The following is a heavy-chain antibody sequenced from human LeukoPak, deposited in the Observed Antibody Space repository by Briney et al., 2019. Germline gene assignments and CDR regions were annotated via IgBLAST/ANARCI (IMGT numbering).Heavy chain of an antibody. D-gene: IGHD6-19*01. CDR1: GYFISSGYY. V-gene: IGHV4-38-2*02. Sequence: SETLSLTCTVSGYFISSGYYWGWIRQPPGKGLEWIGSIYHSGSTYYNPSLKSRVTISVDTSKNQFSLKLTSVTAADTAVYYCARAVAGRFDYWGQGTLVTVSS. CDR3: ARAVAGRFDY. J-gene: IGHJ4*02. CDR2: IYHSGST.